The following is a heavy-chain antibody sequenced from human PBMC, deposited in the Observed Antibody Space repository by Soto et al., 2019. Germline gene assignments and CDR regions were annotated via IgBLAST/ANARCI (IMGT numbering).Heavy chain of an antibody. J-gene: IGHJ6*02. CDR3: ARGSRDSERQHMDEIYYYGMDV. D-gene: IGHD2-15*01. CDR1: GGTFSSYA. CDR2: IIPIFGTA. V-gene: IGHV1-69*13. Sequence: ASVKVSCKASGGTFSSYAISWVRQAPGQGLEWMGGIIPIFGTANYAQKFQGRVTITADESTSTAYMELSSLRSEDTAVYYCARGSRDSERQHMDEIYYYGMDVWGQGTTVTVSS.